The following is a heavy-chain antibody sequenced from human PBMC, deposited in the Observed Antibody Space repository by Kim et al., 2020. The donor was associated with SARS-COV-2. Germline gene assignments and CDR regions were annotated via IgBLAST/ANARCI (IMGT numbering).Heavy chain of an antibody. Sequence: SETLSLTCTVSGGSISSYYWSWIRQPPGKGLEWIGYIYYSGSTNYNPSLKSRVTISVDTSKNQFSLKLSSVTAADTAVYYCARGNGDHGGWFDPWGQGTLVTVSS. CDR3: ARGNGDHGGWFDP. D-gene: IGHD4-17*01. V-gene: IGHV4-59*13. J-gene: IGHJ5*02. CDR1: GGSISSYY. CDR2: IYYSGST.